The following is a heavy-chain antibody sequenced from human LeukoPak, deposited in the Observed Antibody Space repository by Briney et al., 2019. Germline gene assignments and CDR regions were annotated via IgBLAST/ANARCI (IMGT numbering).Heavy chain of an antibody. CDR2: ISGSGGST. D-gene: IGHD3-22*01. CDR3: AKDLYYYDSSGYRLFDY. CDR1: GFTFSSYA. V-gene: IGHV3-23*01. J-gene: IGHJ4*02. Sequence: GGSLRLSCAASGFTFSSYAMSWVRQAPGKGLEWVSAISGSGGSTYYAGSVKGRFTISRDNSKNTLYLQMNSLRAEDTAVYYCAKDLYYYDSSGYRLFDYWGQGTLVTVSS.